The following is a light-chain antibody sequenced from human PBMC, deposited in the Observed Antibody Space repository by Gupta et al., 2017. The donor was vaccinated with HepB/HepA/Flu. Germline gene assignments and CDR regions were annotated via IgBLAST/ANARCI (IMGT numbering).Light chain of an antibody. CDR3: QQYHILYT. CDR1: EDIKKY. V-gene: IGKV1-33*01. CDR2: EAS. Sequence: DIQMTQSPASLSASVGDRVTITCQASEDIKKYLNWYQQTPGKAPKLLIYEASDLQTGVPSRFTGSGSRTVFSFTISSLQPEDVGTYYCQQYHILYTFGQGTKVEIK. J-gene: IGKJ2*01.